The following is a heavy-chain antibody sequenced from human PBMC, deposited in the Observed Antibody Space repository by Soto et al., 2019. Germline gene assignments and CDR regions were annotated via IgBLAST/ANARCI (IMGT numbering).Heavy chain of an antibody. J-gene: IGHJ4*02. CDR1: GYTFTSYG. Sequence: ASGKVSCKASGYTFTSYGISWVRQAPGQGLEWMGWISAYNGNTNYAQKLQGRVTMTTDTSTSTAYMELRSLRSEDTAVYYCARGGVFFFAAPTNPFDYWGQGTLVTVSS. D-gene: IGHD3-10*01. CDR2: ISAYNGNT. V-gene: IGHV1-18*01. CDR3: ARGGVFFFAAPTNPFDY.